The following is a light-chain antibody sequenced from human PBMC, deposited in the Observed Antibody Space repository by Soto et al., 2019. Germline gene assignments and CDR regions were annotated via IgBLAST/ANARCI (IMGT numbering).Light chain of an antibody. V-gene: IGKV3-11*01. Sequence: EIVLTQSPATLSLSLGERATLSCRASQSVISYLAWYQQKPGQAPRLLIYDASNRATGIPARFSGSGSGTDITITISSLEHEDVAVYYCQQRSNWPWTFGQGTKVEIK. CDR2: DAS. J-gene: IGKJ1*01. CDR1: QSVISY. CDR3: QQRSNWPWT.